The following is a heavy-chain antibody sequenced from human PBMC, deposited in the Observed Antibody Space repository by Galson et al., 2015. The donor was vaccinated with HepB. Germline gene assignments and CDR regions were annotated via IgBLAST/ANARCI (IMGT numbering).Heavy chain of an antibody. D-gene: IGHD3-16*01. CDR1: GYTFTSYA. V-gene: IGHV1-3*01. Sequence: SVKVSCKASGYTFTSYAMHWVRQAPGQRLEWMGWINAGNGNTKYSQKFQGRVTITRDTSASTAYMELSSLRSEDTAVYYSARGLGMITFGGAQHYYYYGMDVWGQGTTVTVSS. J-gene: IGHJ6*02. CDR2: INAGNGNT. CDR3: ARGLGMITFGGAQHYYYYGMDV.